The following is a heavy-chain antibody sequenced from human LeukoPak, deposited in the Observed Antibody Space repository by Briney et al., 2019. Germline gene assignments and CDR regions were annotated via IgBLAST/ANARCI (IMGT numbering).Heavy chain of an antibody. CDR1: GFSFSSYE. Sequence: GGSLRLSCAASGFSFSSYEMNWVRQAPGKGLEWISYIGSSGRTVYYADSMKGRFTISRDNAKNTLFLQMSSLSVEDTAVYYCARYSPWFDSWGQGTLVTVSS. D-gene: IGHD4-11*01. V-gene: IGHV3-48*03. CDR3: ARYSPWFDS. CDR2: IGSSGRTV. J-gene: IGHJ5*01.